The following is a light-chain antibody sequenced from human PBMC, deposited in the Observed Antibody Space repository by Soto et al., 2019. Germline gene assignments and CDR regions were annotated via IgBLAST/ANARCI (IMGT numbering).Light chain of an antibody. J-gene: IGLJ3*02. V-gene: IGLV1-40*01. CDR2: GNS. CDR3: QSYDSSLSAGV. CDR1: SSNIGAGYD. Sequence: QSVLTQPPSVSGAPGQRVTISCTGSSSNIGAGYDVYWYQQLPGTAPKLLRYGNSNRPSGVPDRFSGSKSGTSESLAITGLQAEDEADYYCQSYDSSLSAGVFGGGTKVTVL.